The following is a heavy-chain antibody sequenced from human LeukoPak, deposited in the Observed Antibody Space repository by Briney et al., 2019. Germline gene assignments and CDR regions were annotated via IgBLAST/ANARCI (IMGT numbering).Heavy chain of an antibody. J-gene: IGHJ5*02. Sequence: SETLSLTCTVSGGSVSGFYWSWIRQPPGKGLEWIGSVYYSGGTNYNPSLKSRVAISADTSKNQFSLKLSSVTAADTAVYYCAPRYSSSQANWFDPWGQGTLVTVSS. CDR2: VYYSGGT. CDR3: APRYSSSQANWFDP. V-gene: IGHV4-59*02. D-gene: IGHD6-13*01. CDR1: GGSVSGFY.